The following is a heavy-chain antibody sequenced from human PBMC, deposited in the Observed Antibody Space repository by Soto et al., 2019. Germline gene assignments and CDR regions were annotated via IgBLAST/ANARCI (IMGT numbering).Heavy chain of an antibody. V-gene: IGHV4-30-2*01. D-gene: IGHD5-12*01. CDR3: ARADNGYDYRGFIKQGGFDY. Sequence: QLQLQESGSGLVKPSQTLSLTCAVSGGSISSGGYSWSWIRQPPGKGLEWIGYIYHSGSTYYNPSLKSRVTISVDRSKHQFSLKLSSVTAADTAVYYCARADNGYDYRGFIKQGGFDYWGQGTLVTVSS. J-gene: IGHJ4*02. CDR2: IYHSGST. CDR1: GGSISSGGYS.